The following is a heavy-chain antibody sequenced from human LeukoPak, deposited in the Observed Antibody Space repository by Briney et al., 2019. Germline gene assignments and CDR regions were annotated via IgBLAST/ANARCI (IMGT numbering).Heavy chain of an antibody. Sequence: PGGSLRLSCAASGFTFSSYAIHWVRQAPGKGLEYVSAISSNGGSTYYANSVKGRFTISRDNSKNTLYLQMGSLRAEDMAVYYCARDYYDSSGYYPSPLDYWGQGTLVTVSS. J-gene: IGHJ4*02. CDR2: ISSNGGST. V-gene: IGHV3-64*01. CDR3: ARDYYDSSGYYPSPLDY. D-gene: IGHD3-22*01. CDR1: GFTFSSYA.